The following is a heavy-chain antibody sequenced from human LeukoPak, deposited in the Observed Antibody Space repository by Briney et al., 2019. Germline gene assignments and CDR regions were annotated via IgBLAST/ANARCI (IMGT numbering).Heavy chain of an antibody. V-gene: IGHV4-34*01. Sequence: SETLSLTCAVYGGSFSGYYWSWIRQPPGKGLEWIGEINHSGSTNYNPSLKSRVTISVDTSKNQFSLQLSSVTAADTAVYYCARGLSKESMGYCSSTSCFGFDPWGQGTLVTVSS. D-gene: IGHD2-2*01. CDR1: GGSFSGYY. J-gene: IGHJ5*02. CDR2: INHSGST. CDR3: ARGLSKESMGYCSSTSCFGFDP.